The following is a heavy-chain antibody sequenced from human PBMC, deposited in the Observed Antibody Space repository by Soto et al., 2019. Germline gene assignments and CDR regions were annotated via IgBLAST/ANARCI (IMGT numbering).Heavy chain of an antibody. Sequence: QPGGSLRLSCSASGFTFSNAAMHWVRQTPGRGLEYLAFINSNGRNKFYGDSVKGRFTVSRDNAQNTLYLQMSSLTVDDTARYFCVRASEPHPYGSGSYPPYWGPGTQVTVSS. CDR2: INSNGRNK. D-gene: IGHD3-10*01. J-gene: IGHJ4*01. CDR1: GFTFSNAA. CDR3: VRASEPHPYGSGSYPPY. V-gene: IGHV3-64D*06.